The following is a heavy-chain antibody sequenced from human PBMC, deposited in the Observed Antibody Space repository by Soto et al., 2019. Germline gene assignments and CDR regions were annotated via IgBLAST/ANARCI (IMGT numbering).Heavy chain of an antibody. V-gene: IGHV3-30*03. J-gene: IGHJ4*02. CDR1: GFTFSSYG. Sequence: QVQLVESGGGVVQPGRSLRLSCAASGFTFSSYGMHWVRQAPGKGLEWVAVISYDGSNKYYADSVKGRFTISRDNSKNTLYLQMNILRAEDTAVYYCAAIGVVITENFDYWGQGTLVTVSS. D-gene: IGHD3-22*01. CDR3: AAIGVVITENFDY. CDR2: ISYDGSNK.